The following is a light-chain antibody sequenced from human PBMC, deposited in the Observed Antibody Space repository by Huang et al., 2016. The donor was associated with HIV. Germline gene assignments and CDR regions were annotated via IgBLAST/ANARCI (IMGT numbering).Light chain of an antibody. CDR1: QSLLLGDGKTY. CDR2: EVS. Sequence: IVMTQTPLSLSVTPGPPATISCKYNQSLLLGDGKTYLYWYLQRAGQSPQPLIYEVSSRFSGVPDRFSGSGSGTDFTLKISRVEAGDVGIYYCMQSIHLRTFGQGTKLEIK. J-gene: IGKJ2*02. CDR3: MQSIHLRT. V-gene: IGKV2-29*02.